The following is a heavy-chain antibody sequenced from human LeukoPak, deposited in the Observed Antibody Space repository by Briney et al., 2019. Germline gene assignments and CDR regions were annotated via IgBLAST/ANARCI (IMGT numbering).Heavy chain of an antibody. J-gene: IGHJ5*02. CDR1: GGTFSSYA. V-gene: IGHV1-69*05. D-gene: IGHD3-10*01. CDR3: ARDAPPGVRGVIRWFDP. CDR2: IIPIFDTT. Sequence: SVKVSCKASGGTFSSYAISWVRQAPGQGLEWMGRIIPIFDTTNYAQNFQGRVRISTDESTSTAYMEVSSLRSEDTAVYYCARDAPPGVRGVIRWFDPRGQGTLVTVSS.